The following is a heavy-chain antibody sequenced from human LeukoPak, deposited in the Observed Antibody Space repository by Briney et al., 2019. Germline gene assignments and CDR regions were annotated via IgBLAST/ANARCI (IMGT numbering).Heavy chain of an antibody. CDR2: IYSGGST. CDR1: GFTFSSYA. J-gene: IGHJ5*02. V-gene: IGHV3-53*01. CDR3: ARGAYSGSYYWFDP. Sequence: GGSLRLSCAASGFTFSSYAMSWVRQAPGKGLEWVSVIYSGGSTYYADSVKGRFTISRDNSKNTLYPQMNSLRAEDTAVYYCARGAYSGSYYWFDPWGQGTLVTVSS. D-gene: IGHD1-26*01.